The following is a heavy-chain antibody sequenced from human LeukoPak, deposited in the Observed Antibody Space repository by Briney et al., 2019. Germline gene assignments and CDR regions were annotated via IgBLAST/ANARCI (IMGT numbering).Heavy chain of an antibody. Sequence: PGGSLRLSCAASGFTFSSYAMTWFRQAPGKGLEWISCIRGTDDTTYYADSVKGRFTISRDNSRSTLYLQMHSLRAEDTAMYYCAKDMYTYDSPYFDSWGQGALVTVAS. CDR3: AKDMYTYDSPYFDS. J-gene: IGHJ4*02. V-gene: IGHV3-23*01. CDR1: GFTFSSYA. D-gene: IGHD3-22*01. CDR2: IRGTDDTT.